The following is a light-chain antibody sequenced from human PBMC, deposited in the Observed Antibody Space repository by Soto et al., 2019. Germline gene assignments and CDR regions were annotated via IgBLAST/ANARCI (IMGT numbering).Light chain of an antibody. V-gene: IGKV1-39*01. CDR2: GAS. Sequence: DIQMTQSPSSLSASVGDRVTITCRAGQSITSYLNWYQQKPGKAPKLLIYGASTLQSGVPSRFSGSGSGTDFTLTISSLQPEDFATYSCQQSDSTPITFGQGTRLEIK. J-gene: IGKJ5*01. CDR3: QQSDSTPIT. CDR1: QSITSY.